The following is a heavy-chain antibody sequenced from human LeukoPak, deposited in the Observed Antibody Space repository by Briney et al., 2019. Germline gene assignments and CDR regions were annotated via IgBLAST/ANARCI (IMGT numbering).Heavy chain of an antibody. Sequence: KPSETLSLTCTVSGGSISSYYWSWIPQPPGKGLEGSGYIYYSGSTNYNPSLKSRVTISVDTSKNQFSLKLSSVTAADTAVYYCARFPLGYCSSTSCYANYYYYYGMDVWGQGTTVTVSS. CDR1: GGSISSYY. J-gene: IGHJ6*02. V-gene: IGHV4-59*01. CDR3: ARFPLGYCSSTSCYANYYYYYGMDV. CDR2: IYYSGST. D-gene: IGHD2-2*01.